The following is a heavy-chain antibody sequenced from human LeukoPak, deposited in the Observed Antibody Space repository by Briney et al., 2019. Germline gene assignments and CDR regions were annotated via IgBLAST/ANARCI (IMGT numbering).Heavy chain of an antibody. CDR3: ARYGREVVPAASYFDY. J-gene: IGHJ4*02. CDR2: ISAYNGNT. CDR1: GYTFTSYG. D-gene: IGHD2-2*01. Sequence: ASVKVSCKXSGYTFTSYGISWVRQAPGQGLERMGWISAYNGNTNYAQKLQGRVTMTTDTSTSTAYMELRSLRSDDTAVYYCARYGREVVPAASYFDYWGQGTLVTVSS. V-gene: IGHV1-18*01.